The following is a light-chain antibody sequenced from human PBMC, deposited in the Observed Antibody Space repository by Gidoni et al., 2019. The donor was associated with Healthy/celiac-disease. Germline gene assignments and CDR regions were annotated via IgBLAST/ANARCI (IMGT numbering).Light chain of an antibody. CDR1: QSVLYSSNNKNY. Sequence: DIVMTQPPDSLAVSLGERATINCKSSQSVLYSSNNKNYLAWYQQKPGQPPKLLIYWASTRESGVPDRFSGSGSGTDFTLTISILQAEDVAVYYCQQYYSTPRTFGQGTKVEIK. J-gene: IGKJ1*01. V-gene: IGKV4-1*01. CDR2: WAS. CDR3: QQYYSTPRT.